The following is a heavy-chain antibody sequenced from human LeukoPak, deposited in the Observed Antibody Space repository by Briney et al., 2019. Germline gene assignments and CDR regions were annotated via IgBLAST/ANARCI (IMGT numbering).Heavy chain of an antibody. CDR2: INHSGST. Sequence: SGTLSLTCAVYGGSFSGYYWSWIRQPPGKGLEWIGEINHSGSTNYNPSLKSRVTISVDTSKNQFSLKLSSVTAADTAVYYCARIHYRTYYYGSGSYSPFDYWGQGTLVTVSS. CDR3: ARIHYRTYYYGSGSYSPFDY. J-gene: IGHJ4*02. D-gene: IGHD3-10*01. CDR1: GGSFSGYY. V-gene: IGHV4-34*01.